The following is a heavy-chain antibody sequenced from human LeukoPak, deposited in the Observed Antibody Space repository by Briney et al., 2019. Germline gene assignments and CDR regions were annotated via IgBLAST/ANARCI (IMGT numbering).Heavy chain of an antibody. D-gene: IGHD3-10*01. V-gene: IGHV4-34*01. CDR3: ARWHYGSGSYYRRYYYYMDV. CDR2: INHSGST. Sequence: SETLSLTCAVYGGSFSGYYWSWIRQPPGKGLEWIGEINHSGSTNYNPSLKSRVTISVDTSKNQFSLKLSSVTAADTAVYYCARWHYGSGSYYRRYYYYMDVWGKGTTVTISS. J-gene: IGHJ6*03. CDR1: GGSFSGYY.